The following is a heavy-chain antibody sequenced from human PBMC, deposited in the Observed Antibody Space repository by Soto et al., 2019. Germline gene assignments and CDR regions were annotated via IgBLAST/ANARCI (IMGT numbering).Heavy chain of an antibody. CDR1: GFTFSSYS. CDR2: ISCSSSYI. D-gene: IGHD3-22*01. Sequence: GGSLRLSCAASGFTFSSYSMNWVRQAPGKGLEWVSSISCSSSYIYYADSVKGRFTISRDNAKNSLFLQMNSLRAEDTAVYYCARGYHYYDSSGYDKWDAFDIWGQGTMVTVSS. CDR3: ARGYHYYDSSGYDKWDAFDI. J-gene: IGHJ3*02. V-gene: IGHV3-21*01.